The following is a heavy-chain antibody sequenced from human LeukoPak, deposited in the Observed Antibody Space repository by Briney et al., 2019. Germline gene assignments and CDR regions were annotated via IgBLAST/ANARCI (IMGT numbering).Heavy chain of an antibody. CDR3: ARDYSGYDFINWFDP. Sequence: APVKVSCKASGYTFTSYDINWVRQATGQGLEWMGWMNPNSGNTGYAQKFQGRVTMTRNTSISTAYMELSSLRSEDTAVYYCARDYSGYDFINWFDPWGQGTLVTVSS. CDR1: GYTFTSYD. V-gene: IGHV1-8*01. CDR2: MNPNSGNT. D-gene: IGHD5-12*01. J-gene: IGHJ5*02.